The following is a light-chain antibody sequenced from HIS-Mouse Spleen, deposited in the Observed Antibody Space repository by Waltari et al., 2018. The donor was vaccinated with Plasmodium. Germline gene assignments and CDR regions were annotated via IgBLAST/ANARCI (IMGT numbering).Light chain of an antibody. CDR3: CSYAGSSTFVV. Sequence: QSALTQPASVSGSPGQSITISCTGTSSDVGSYTLVSWYQQHPGTAPKLMIYEGSKRPSGVSNRFSGSKSGNTASLTISGLQAEDEADYYCCSYAGSSTFVVFGGGTRLTVL. J-gene: IGLJ2*01. CDR2: EGS. V-gene: IGLV2-23*03. CDR1: SSDVGSYTL.